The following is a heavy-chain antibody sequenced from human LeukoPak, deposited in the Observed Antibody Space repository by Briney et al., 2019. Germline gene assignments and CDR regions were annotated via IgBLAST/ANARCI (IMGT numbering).Heavy chain of an antibody. CDR2: IYYSGST. J-gene: IGHJ2*01. D-gene: IGHD4-17*01. CDR1: GGSISSYY. Sequence: SETLSLTCTVSGGSISSYYWSWIRQPPGKGLEWIGYIYYSGSTNYNPSLKSRVTISVDTSKNQFSLKLSSVTAADTAVYYCARGGDYLRDWYFDLWGRGTLVTVSS. CDR3: ARGGDYLRDWYFDL. V-gene: IGHV4-59*01.